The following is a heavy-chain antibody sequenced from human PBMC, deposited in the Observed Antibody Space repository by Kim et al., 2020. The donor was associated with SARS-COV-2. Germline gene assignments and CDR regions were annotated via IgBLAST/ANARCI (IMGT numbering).Heavy chain of an antibody. D-gene: IGHD1-7*01. CDR2: IKRKTDGGTT. CDR3: TSGTGTTDFDY. CDR1: GFTFTNAW. J-gene: IGHJ4*02. V-gene: IGHV3-15*01. Sequence: GGSLRLSCAASGFTFTNAWMSWVRQAPGKGLEWVGRIKRKTDGGTTDYAAPVKGRFTISRDDSKTTVYLQMNSLKTEDTAVYYCTSGTGTTDFDYWGQGTPVTVSS.